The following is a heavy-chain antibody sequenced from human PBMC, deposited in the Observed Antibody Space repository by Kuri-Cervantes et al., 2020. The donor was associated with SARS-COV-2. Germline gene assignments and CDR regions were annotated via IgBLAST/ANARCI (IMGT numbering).Heavy chain of an antibody. CDR3: ARDLEYRHILXXEDAFDI. V-gene: IGHV1-46*03. CDR1: GYTFTSYY. Sequence: ASVKVSCKASGYTFTSYYMHWVRQAPGQGLEWMGIINPSGGSTSYAQKFQGRVTMTRDTSTSTVYMELSSLRSEDTAVYHCARDLEYRHILXXEDAFDIWGQGTMVTVSS. J-gene: IGHJ3*02. CDR2: INPSGGST. D-gene: IGHD3-9*01.